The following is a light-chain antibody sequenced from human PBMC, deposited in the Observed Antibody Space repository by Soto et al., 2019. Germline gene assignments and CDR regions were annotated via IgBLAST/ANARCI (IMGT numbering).Light chain of an antibody. Sequence: DIQMTQSPSSLSASVGDIVTITFQASQDISNYLNCYQQKPGKAPKLLIYDATNLETGVPSRFSGSGSGTDFTFTISSLQPEDIATYYCQQYDNLPITFGQGTRLEIK. V-gene: IGKV1-33*01. J-gene: IGKJ5*01. CDR3: QQYDNLPIT. CDR1: QDISNY. CDR2: DAT.